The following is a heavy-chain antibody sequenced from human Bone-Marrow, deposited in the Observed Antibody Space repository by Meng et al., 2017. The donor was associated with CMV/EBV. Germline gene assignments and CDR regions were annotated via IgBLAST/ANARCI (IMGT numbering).Heavy chain of an antibody. D-gene: IGHD3-22*01. CDR3: ARDRERRITMIPGDY. V-gene: IGHV3-21*01. J-gene: IGHJ4*02. CDR2: ISSSSSYI. CDR1: GFTFSSYS. Sequence: LSLTCAASGFTFSSYSMNWVRQAPGKGLEWVSSISSSSSYIYYADSVKGRFTISRDNAKNSLYLQMNSLRAEDTAVYYCARDRERRITMIPGDYWGQGTLVTVSS.